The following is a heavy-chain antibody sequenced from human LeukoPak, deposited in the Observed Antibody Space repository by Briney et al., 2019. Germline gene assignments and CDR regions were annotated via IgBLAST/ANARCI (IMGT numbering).Heavy chain of an antibody. Sequence: KSSETLSLTCTVSGGSISSYYWSWIRQPPGKGLEWIGYIYYSGSTNYNPSLKSRVTISVDTSKNQFSLKLSSVTAADTAVYYCARSPRPGYSSSWPNDAFDIWGQGTMVTVSS. CDR1: GGSISSYY. CDR3: ARSPRPGYSSSWPNDAFDI. D-gene: IGHD6-13*01. J-gene: IGHJ3*02. V-gene: IGHV4-59*01. CDR2: IYYSGST.